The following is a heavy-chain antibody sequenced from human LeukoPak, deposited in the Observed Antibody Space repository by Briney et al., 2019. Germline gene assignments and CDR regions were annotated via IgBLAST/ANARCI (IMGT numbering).Heavy chain of an antibody. D-gene: IGHD1-26*01. CDR2: IYHDGNT. J-gene: IGHJ4*02. CDR1: GGSINSGDW. V-gene: IGHV4-4*02. CDR3: ASNQGMGAYFDS. Sequence: SETLSLTCGVSGGSINSGDWWTWVRQPPGKGLEWIGEIYHDGNTYYNPSLESRVTISVVKSKNQFSLTLSSVTAADTAVYYCASNQGMGAYFDSWGQGTLVTVSS.